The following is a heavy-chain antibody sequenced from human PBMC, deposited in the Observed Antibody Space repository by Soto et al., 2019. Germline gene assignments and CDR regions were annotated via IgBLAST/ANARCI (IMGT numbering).Heavy chain of an antibody. CDR2: IYSSGST. CDR3: ARDLIVVPAAMPETSYYYDMDV. CDR1: GGSISSYY. D-gene: IGHD2-2*01. V-gene: IGHV4-59*01. J-gene: IGHJ6*02. Sequence: QVQLQESGPGLVKPSETLSLTCTVSGGSISSYYWSWIRQPPGKGLEWIGYIYSSGSTNYNPPLKSRVTISVDTSKNPCSLKLSSVTAADTAVYYCARDLIVVPAAMPETSYYYDMDVWGQGTTVTVSS.